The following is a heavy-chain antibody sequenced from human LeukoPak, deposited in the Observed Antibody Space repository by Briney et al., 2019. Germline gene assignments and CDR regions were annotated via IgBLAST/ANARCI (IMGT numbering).Heavy chain of an antibody. Sequence: GGSLRLSCAASGFTFSNAWMSWVRQAPGKGLEWVGRIKSKTDGGTTDYAAPVKGRFTISRDDSKNTLYLQMNSLKTEDTAVYYCTTAKEYYDSSGYYYGGDYWGQGTLVTVSS. CDR2: IKSKTDGGTT. D-gene: IGHD3-22*01. CDR1: GFTFSNAW. V-gene: IGHV3-15*01. J-gene: IGHJ4*02. CDR3: TTAKEYYDSSGYYYGGDY.